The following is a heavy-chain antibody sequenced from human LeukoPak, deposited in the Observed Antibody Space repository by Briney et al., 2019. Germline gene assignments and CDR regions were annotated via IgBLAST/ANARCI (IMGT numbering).Heavy chain of an antibody. CDR1: GFTFSSYA. CDR3: ARDRETYCTNPLCFGREGY. V-gene: IGHV3-23*01. CDR2: ISGSGGST. Sequence: QPGGSLRLSCAASGFTFSSYAMSWVRQAPGKGLEWVSAISGSGGSTYYADSVKGRFTISRDNSKNTLYLQMNSLRAEDTAVYYCARDRETYCTNPLCFGREGYWGQGTLVTVSS. J-gene: IGHJ4*02. D-gene: IGHD2-8*01.